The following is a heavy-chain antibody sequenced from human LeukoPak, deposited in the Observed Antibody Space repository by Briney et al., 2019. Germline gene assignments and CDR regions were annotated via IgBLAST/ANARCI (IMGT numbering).Heavy chain of an antibody. V-gene: IGHV7-4-1*02. Sequence: ASVKVSCKASGYTFTSYAMNWVRQAPGQGLEWMGWINTNTGKPRYAQGFTGRFVFSLDSSVSTAYLQINSLNAEGTAVYYCARAASLDYWGQGTLVTVSS. CDR1: GYTFTSYA. D-gene: IGHD2-2*01. CDR2: INTNTGKP. J-gene: IGHJ4*02. CDR3: ARAASLDY.